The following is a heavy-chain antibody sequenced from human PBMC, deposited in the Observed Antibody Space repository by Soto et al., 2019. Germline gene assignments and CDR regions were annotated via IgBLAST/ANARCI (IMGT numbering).Heavy chain of an antibody. CDR3: ARDSGRMYYDSWSGYDYGMDV. Sequence: LETLSLTCTVSGGSINSQYWSWIRQPPGKGLEWIGHIYYTGSTKYNPSLKSRVTISIDTSQNQFSLRLSSVTAADTAVYYCARDSGRMYYDSWSGYDYGMDVWGQGTTVTVSS. CDR1: GGSINSQY. V-gene: IGHV4-59*11. D-gene: IGHD3-3*01. J-gene: IGHJ6*02. CDR2: IYYTGST.